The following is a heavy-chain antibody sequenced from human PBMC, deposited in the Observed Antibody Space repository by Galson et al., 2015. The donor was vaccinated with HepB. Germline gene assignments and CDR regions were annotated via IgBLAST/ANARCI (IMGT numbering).Heavy chain of an antibody. D-gene: IGHD3-10*01. CDR3: ARGVPIVRGVTNDF. J-gene: IGHJ4*02. Sequence: SLRLSCAASGFTLSRNYMNWVRQAPGKGLEWVSILDSADTTYYADSVKGRFTISRHNSKNILYLQMNSLRVEDTAVYYCARGVPIVRGVTNDFWGQGTLVTVSS. CDR1: GFTLSRNY. V-gene: IGHV3-53*04. CDR2: LDSADTT.